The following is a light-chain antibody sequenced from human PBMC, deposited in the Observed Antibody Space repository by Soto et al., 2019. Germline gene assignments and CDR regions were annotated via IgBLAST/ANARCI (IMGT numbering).Light chain of an antibody. Sequence: SVLTQPPSASSTPGQTVTISCSGSTSNIGTFYVYWYQHLPGTAPKLLIYLGDQRASGVSDRFSGSKSGTSASLAINGLRSDDEADYYCAAWDDNLNAYVFGSGTKVTV. CDR3: AAWDDNLNAYV. J-gene: IGLJ1*01. CDR1: TSNIGTFY. V-gene: IGLV1-47*02. CDR2: LGD.